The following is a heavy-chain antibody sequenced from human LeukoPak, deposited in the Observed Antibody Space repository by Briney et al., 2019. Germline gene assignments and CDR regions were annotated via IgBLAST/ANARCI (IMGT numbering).Heavy chain of an antibody. J-gene: IGHJ4*02. Sequence: GGSLRLSCAVSGFPFSVYGMNWVRQAPGKGLEWVSNIGSSGSTIYYADSVKGRFSISRDNAKSSLYLQMNSLRVEDTAVYYCALLAVASDFDYWGQGALVTVSS. V-gene: IGHV3-48*03. CDR2: IGSSGSTI. D-gene: IGHD6-19*01. CDR1: GFPFSVYG. CDR3: ALLAVASDFDY.